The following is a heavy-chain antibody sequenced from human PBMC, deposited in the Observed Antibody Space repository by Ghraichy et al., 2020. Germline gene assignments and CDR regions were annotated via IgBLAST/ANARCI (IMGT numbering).Heavy chain of an antibody. CDR2: INTNGGST. CDR1: GYSFTRYP. Sequence: ASVKVSCKASGYSFTRYPIHWVRQAPGQGLEWMGIINTNGGSTNYAQKFQGRVTMTRDTSTTTVYVELSSLRSEDTAIYYCARDDLLDDYGNFWGQGTLVTVSS. V-gene: IGHV1-46*01. D-gene: IGHD4-17*01. CDR3: ARDDLLDDYGNF. J-gene: IGHJ4*02.